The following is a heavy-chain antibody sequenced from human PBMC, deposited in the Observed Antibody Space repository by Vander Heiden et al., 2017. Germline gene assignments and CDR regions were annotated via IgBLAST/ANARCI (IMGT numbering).Heavy chain of an antibody. V-gene: IGHV1-18*01. D-gene: IGHD2-15*01. CDR1: GYTFTSYG. Sequence: QVQLVQSGAEAKKPGASVKVSCKASGYTFTSYGISWVRQAPEQGLEWMGWISAYNGNTNYAQKLQGRVTMTTDTSTSTAYMELRSLRSDDTAVYYCARDPDCSGGSCYDWFDPWGQGTLVTVSS. J-gene: IGHJ5*02. CDR2: ISAYNGNT. CDR3: ARDPDCSGGSCYDWFDP.